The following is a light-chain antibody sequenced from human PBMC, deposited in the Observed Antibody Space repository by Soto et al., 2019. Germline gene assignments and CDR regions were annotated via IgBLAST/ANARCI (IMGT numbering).Light chain of an antibody. Sequence: SVLTQPPSVSAAPGQRVTISCSGSSSNIGGNSVSWYQQLPGTAPKLLIYDDDKRPSGIPDRFSGSKSGTSATLGITGFQTGDEADHYCVSWDSSLTAYVFGTGPKVTV. CDR3: VSWDSSLTAYV. V-gene: IGLV1-51*01. CDR1: SSNIGGNS. J-gene: IGLJ1*01. CDR2: DDD.